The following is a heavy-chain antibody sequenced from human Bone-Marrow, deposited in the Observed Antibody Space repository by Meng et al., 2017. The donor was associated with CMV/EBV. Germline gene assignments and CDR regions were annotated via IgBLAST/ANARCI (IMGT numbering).Heavy chain of an antibody. CDR3: AKGLYSSGWYGGYYYYYGMDV. D-gene: IGHD6-19*01. Sequence: GESLKISCAASGFTFSSYSMNWVRQAPGKGLEWVAVIWYDGSNKYYADSVKGRFTISRDNSKNTLYLQMNSLRAEDTAVYYCAKGLYSSGWYGGYYYYYGMDVWGQGTTVTVSS. J-gene: IGHJ6*02. CDR1: GFTFSSYS. CDR2: IWYDGSNK. V-gene: IGHV3-33*06.